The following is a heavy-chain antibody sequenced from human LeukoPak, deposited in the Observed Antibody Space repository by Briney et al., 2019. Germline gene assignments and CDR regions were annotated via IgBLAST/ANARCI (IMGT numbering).Heavy chain of an antibody. D-gene: IGHD3-3*01. CDR2: MNPNRGNT. CDR1: GYTFTSYD. V-gene: IGHV1-8*03. CDR3: ARGRRITIFGVVITLDFDY. Sequence: ASVKVSCKASGYTFTSYDINWVRQATGQGLEWMGWMNPNRGNTGYAQKFQGRVTITRNTSISTAYMELSSLRSEDTAVYYCARGRRITIFGVVITLDFDYWGQGTLVTVSS. J-gene: IGHJ4*02.